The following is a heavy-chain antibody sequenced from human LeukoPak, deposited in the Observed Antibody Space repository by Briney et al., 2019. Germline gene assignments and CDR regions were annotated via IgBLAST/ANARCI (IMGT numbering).Heavy chain of an antibody. CDR3: AKDQDDFWSGYYTGNWFDP. CDR2: ISGIGGST. J-gene: IGHJ5*02. Sequence: GGSLRLSCAVSGITLSNYGMSWVRQAPGKGLEWVAGISGIGGSTNYADSVKGRFTISRDNTKNTLYLQMNSLRAEDTAVYYCAKDQDDFWSGYYTGNWFDPWGQGTLVTVSS. V-gene: IGHV3-23*01. CDR1: GITLSNYG. D-gene: IGHD3-3*01.